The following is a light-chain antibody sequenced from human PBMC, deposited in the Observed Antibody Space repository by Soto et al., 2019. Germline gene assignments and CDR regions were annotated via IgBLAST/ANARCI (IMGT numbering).Light chain of an antibody. CDR3: QQSNNWPKRT. Sequence: EIVMTQSPATLSVSPGERATLSCRASQSVSSNLAWYPQKPGQDPRLLIYGASTRSTGIPARFSGSGSGTEFTLTISSLQSEDFAVYYCQQSNNWPKRTFGKGTQVESK. CDR2: GAS. CDR1: QSVSSN. J-gene: IGKJ1*01. V-gene: IGKV3-15*01.